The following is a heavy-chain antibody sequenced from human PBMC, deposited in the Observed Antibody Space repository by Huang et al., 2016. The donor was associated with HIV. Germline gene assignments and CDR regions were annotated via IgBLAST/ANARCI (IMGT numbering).Heavy chain of an antibody. V-gene: IGHV3-7*02. CDR3: ATNLQIVVVPPDMGYDAFDM. D-gene: IGHD2-2*01. J-gene: IGHJ3*02. CDR2: IRGEGSEK. CDR1: GFNFKNYW. Sequence: DEHLVESGGGLVQPGGSVKITCEGSGFNFKNYWMNWVRQAQGKGLEWVAKIRGEGSEKNYVDSVKGRFTIFRDNAKNLLYLQMKSLRAEDTSVYYCATNLQIVVVPPDMGYDAFDMWGQGTMVTVSS.